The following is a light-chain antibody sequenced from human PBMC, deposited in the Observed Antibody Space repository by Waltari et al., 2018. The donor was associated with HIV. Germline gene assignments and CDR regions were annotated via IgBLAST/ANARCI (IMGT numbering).Light chain of an antibody. V-gene: IGKV1-5*03. CDR2: KTS. Sequence: DIQMTQSPSTLSAFVGDRVTITCRASESITGRLAWYQQKPGKAPKLLIYKTSSLESGVPLRFSGSASGTEFTLTISSLQPDDFATYYCQQYKSYSPWTFGQGTKVEIK. J-gene: IGKJ1*01. CDR1: ESITGR. CDR3: QQYKSYSPWT.